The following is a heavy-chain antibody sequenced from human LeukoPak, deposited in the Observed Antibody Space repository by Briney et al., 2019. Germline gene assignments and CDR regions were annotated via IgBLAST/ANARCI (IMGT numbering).Heavy chain of an antibody. CDR3: ARVKTGGNRLDY. CDR2: IYYSGST. V-gene: IGHV4-59*01. Sequence: PSETLSLTCTVSGGSISSYYWSWIRQPPGKGLEWIGYIYYSGSTNYNPSLKSRVTISVDTSKNQFSLKLSSVTAADTAVYYCARVKTGGNRLDYWGQGTLVTVSS. J-gene: IGHJ4*02. CDR1: GGSISSYY.